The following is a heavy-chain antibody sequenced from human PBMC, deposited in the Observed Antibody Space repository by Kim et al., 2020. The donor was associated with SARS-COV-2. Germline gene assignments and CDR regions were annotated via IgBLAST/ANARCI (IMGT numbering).Heavy chain of an antibody. V-gene: IGHV3-33*05. CDR3: ARDPNYDISLGWFDP. J-gene: IGHJ5*02. Sequence: GGSLRLSCAASGFTFSSYGMHWVRQAPGKGLEWVADITYDGSNKYYADSVKGRFTISRDNSNNTLYLQMNSLRAEDTAVYYCARDPNYDISLGWFDPWGQGTLVTVSS. CDR2: ITYDGSNK. CDR1: GFTFSSYG. D-gene: IGHD3-9*01.